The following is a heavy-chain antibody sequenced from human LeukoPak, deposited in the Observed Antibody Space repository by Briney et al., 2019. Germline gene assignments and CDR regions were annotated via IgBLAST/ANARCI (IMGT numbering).Heavy chain of an antibody. CDR3: ARVTLSEIVVFDI. J-gene: IGHJ3*02. CDR1: GYTFTSYA. D-gene: IGHD2-15*01. CDR2: ISSYNGNT. Sequence: RAPVKVSCKASGYTFTSYAITWVRQAPGQGLEWMGWISSYNGNTNYAQKLQGRVTMTTETSTSTAYMELRSLRSDDTAVYYCARVTLSEIVVFDIWGQGTMVTVSS. V-gene: IGHV1-18*01.